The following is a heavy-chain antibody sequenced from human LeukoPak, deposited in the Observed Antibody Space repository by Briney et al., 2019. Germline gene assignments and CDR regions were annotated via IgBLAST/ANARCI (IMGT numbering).Heavy chain of an antibody. CDR3: ARALAYCGGDCYSGLDY. V-gene: IGHV3-64*01. Sequence: GGSLRLSCAASGFTFSSYAMHWVRQAPGKGLEYVSAISSNGGSTYYANSVKGRFTISRDNSKNTLYPQMGSLRAEDMAVYYCARALAYCGGDCYSGLDYWGQGTLVTVSS. D-gene: IGHD2-21*02. CDR2: ISSNGGST. J-gene: IGHJ4*02. CDR1: GFTFSSYA.